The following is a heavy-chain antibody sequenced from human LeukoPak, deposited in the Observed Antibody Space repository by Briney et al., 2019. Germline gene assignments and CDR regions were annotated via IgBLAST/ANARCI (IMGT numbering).Heavy chain of an antibody. CDR3: AKDADYDSSGYYYAEAYYFDY. D-gene: IGHD3-22*01. CDR2: IRYDGSNK. CDR1: GFTFSSYG. V-gene: IGHV3-30*02. J-gene: IGHJ4*02. Sequence: PGGSLRLSCAASGFTFSSYGMHWVRQAPGKGLEWVAFIRYDGSNKYYADSVKGRFTISRDNSKNTLYLQMNSLRAEDTAVYYCAKDADYDSSGYYYAEAYYFDYWGQGTLVTVSS.